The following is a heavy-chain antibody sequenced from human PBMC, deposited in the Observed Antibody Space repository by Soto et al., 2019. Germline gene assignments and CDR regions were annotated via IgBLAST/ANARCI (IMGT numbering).Heavy chain of an antibody. J-gene: IGHJ3*02. Sequence: PGGSLRLSCAASGFTFSSYGMHWVRQAPGKGLEWVAVISYDGSNKYYADSVKGRFTISRDNSKNTLYPQMNSLRAEDTAVYYCARDRGVVRGWTAVGAFDIWGQGALVTV. CDR2: ISYDGSNK. V-gene: IGHV3-30*03. D-gene: IGHD6-19*01. CDR1: GFTFSSYG. CDR3: ARDRGVVRGWTAVGAFDI.